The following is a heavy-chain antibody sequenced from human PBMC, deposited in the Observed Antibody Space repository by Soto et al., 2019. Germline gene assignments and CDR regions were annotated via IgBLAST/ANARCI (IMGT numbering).Heavy chain of an antibody. J-gene: IGHJ4*02. CDR1: GYTFTSYA. V-gene: IGHV1-3*01. Sequence: ASVKVSCKASGYTFTSYAMRWVRQAPGQRLEWMGWINAGNGNTKYSQKFQGRVTITRDTSASTAYMELSSLRSEDTAVYYCARDYVSSSWPHYFDYWGQGTLVTVSS. CDR3: ARDYVSSSWPHYFDY. D-gene: IGHD6-13*01. CDR2: INAGNGNT.